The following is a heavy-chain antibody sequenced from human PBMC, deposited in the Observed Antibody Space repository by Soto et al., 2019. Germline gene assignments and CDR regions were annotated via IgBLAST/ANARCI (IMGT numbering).Heavy chain of an antibody. V-gene: IGHV3-13*01. D-gene: IGHD6-19*01. CDR3: ARAVAGDYFDY. Sequence: EVQLVESGGGVVQPGGSLRLSCAASGFTFSSYDMHWVRQATGKGLEWVSAIGTAGDTYYPVYVKGRFTISRENAKNSVYLQMNSLRAGDTSVYACARAVAGDYFDYWGQGTLVNVSS. CDR1: GFTFSSYD. CDR2: IGTAGDT. J-gene: IGHJ4*02.